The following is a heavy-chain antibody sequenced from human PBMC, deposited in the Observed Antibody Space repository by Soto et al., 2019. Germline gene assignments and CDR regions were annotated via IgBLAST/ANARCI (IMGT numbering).Heavy chain of an antibody. J-gene: IGHJ4*02. Sequence: EVQLLESGGGLVQPGGSLRLSCAASGFTFSSYAMSWIRQAPGKGLEWVSAISGSGGSTYYADSVKGRFTISRDNSKNTLYLQMNSLRAEDTAVYYCAKQYGDWFRFDYWGQGTLVTVSS. D-gene: IGHD4-17*01. V-gene: IGHV3-23*01. CDR2: ISGSGGST. CDR3: AKQYGDWFRFDY. CDR1: GFTFSSYA.